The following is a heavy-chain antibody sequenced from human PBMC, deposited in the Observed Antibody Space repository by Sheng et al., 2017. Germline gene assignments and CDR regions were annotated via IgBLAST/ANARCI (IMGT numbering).Heavy chain of an antibody. Sequence: QVQLVESGGGLVKPGGSLRLSCAASGFRFNDYYMNWIRQAPGKVLEWISYISSRDNTIHYADSVEGRFTISRDNARNSLFLQMNSLRAEDTAVYYCARLGPLGDWGQGTLVTVSS. J-gene: IGHJ4*02. V-gene: IGHV3-11*04. CDR2: ISSRDNTI. D-gene: IGHD1-26*01. CDR1: GFRFNDYY. CDR3: ARLGPLGD.